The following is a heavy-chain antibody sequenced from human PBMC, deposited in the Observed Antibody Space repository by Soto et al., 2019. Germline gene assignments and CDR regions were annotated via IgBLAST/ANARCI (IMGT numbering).Heavy chain of an antibody. CDR3: AKDKAPRPPNLALFAY. Sequence: GGSLRLSCAASGFTFSSYAMSWVRQAPGKGLEWVSAISGSGGSTYYADSVKGRVTISRDNYKNTLYLQMNSLRAEDTAVYYCAKDKAPRPPNLALFAYWGHGTLVTVSS. CDR1: GFTFSSYA. J-gene: IGHJ4*01. CDR2: ISGSGGST. D-gene: IGHD3-3*02. V-gene: IGHV3-23*01.